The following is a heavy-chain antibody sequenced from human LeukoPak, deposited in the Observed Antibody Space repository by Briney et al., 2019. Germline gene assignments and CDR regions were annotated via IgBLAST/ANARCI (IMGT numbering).Heavy chain of an antibody. V-gene: IGHV3-48*04. CDR3: ARMKRELAKGDYYYYYSLDV. J-gene: IGHJ6*03. D-gene: IGHD1-1*01. CDR1: GFTFSSYR. CDR2: TIMTGTTT. Sequence: HPGGSLRLSCAASGFTFSSYRMNWVRQAPGKGLEWVSYTIMTGTTTYYADSVTGRVTMSRDNAKNSLYLQMNSLRVEDTAVYYCARMKRELAKGDYYYYYSLDVWGNGTTVTVSS.